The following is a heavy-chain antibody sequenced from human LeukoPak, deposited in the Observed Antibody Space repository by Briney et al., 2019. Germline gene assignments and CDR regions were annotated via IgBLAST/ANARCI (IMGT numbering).Heavy chain of an antibody. CDR1: GGTFSSYA. CDR2: IIPIFGTA. CDR3: ARGGADYSNLPLGY. Sequence: ASVKVSCKASGGTFSSYAISWVRQAPGQGLEWMGGIIPIFGTANYAQKFQGRVTITADKSTSTAYMELSSLRSEDTAVYYCARGGADYSNLPLGYWGQGTLVTVSS. D-gene: IGHD4-11*01. J-gene: IGHJ4*02. V-gene: IGHV1-69*06.